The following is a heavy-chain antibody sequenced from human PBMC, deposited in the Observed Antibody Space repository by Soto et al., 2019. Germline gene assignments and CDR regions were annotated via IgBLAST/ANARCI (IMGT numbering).Heavy chain of an antibody. CDR1: GYTFTNYG. CDR3: ARAPPESGFDY. J-gene: IGHJ4*02. D-gene: IGHD3-10*01. CDR2: MNPNSGNT. V-gene: IGHV1-8*01. Sequence: ASVKVSCKASGYTFTNYGINWVRQASGQGLEWMGWMNPNSGNTGYAQKFQGRVTMTRNTSISTAYMELSSLRSKDTAVYYCARAPPESGFDYWGPGTLVTVSS.